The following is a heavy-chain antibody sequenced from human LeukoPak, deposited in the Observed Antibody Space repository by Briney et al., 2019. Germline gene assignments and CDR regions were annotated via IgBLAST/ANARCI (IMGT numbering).Heavy chain of an antibody. J-gene: IGHJ4*02. V-gene: IGHV3-7*03. Sequence: GGSLRLSCAASGFTFSTYWMTWVRQAPGKGLEWVANIKQDGSEKYYVDSVKGRFTISRDNAKNSLYLQMNSLRAEDTAVYYCAKGREGASGWFWYYFDYWGQGTLVTVSS. CDR1: GFTFSTYW. CDR2: IKQDGSEK. CDR3: AKGREGASGWFWYYFDY. D-gene: IGHD6-19*01.